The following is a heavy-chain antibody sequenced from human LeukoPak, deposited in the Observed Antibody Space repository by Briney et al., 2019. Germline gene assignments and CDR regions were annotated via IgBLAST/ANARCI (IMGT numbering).Heavy chain of an antibody. D-gene: IGHD4-17*01. Sequence: GGSLRLSCAASGFTFSTSAMHWVRQAPGKGLEWVAVIWSDGSNQYYADSVRGRFTISRDNSRNTLYLQMNSLRNEDTALYYCARGETAVTSMLPYWGQGTLVTVSS. V-gene: IGHV3-33*01. CDR2: IWSDGSNQ. J-gene: IGHJ4*02. CDR3: ARGETAVTSMLPY. CDR1: GFTFSTSA.